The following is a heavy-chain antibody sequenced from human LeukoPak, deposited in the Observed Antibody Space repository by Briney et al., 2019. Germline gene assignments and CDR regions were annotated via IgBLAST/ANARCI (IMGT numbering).Heavy chain of an antibody. V-gene: IGHV4-59*01. CDR2: IYYSGST. J-gene: IGHJ6*03. Sequence: SETLSLTCTVSGGSISGYYWIWIRQPPGKALEWIGSIYYSGSTNYNPSLNSRVTMSVDTSKNQFSLRLSSVTAADTAVYYCARDRYCSSTSCYSRTHYYYYMDVWGKGTTVTVSS. CDR1: GGSISGYY. D-gene: IGHD2-2*01. CDR3: ARDRYCSSTSCYSRTHYYYYMDV.